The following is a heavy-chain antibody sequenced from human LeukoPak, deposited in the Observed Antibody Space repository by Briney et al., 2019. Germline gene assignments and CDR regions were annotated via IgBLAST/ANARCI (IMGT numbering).Heavy chain of an antibody. J-gene: IGHJ6*04. V-gene: IGHV4-34*01. CDR1: GGSFSGYY. CDR3: ARGEDNYYYGMDV. CDR2: INHSGST. Sequence: SETLSLTCAVYGGSFSGYYWSWIRQPPGKGLEWIGEINHSGSTNYNPSLKSRVTVSVDTSKNQFSLKLRSVTAADTAVYYCARGEDNYYYGMDVWGKGATVTDSS.